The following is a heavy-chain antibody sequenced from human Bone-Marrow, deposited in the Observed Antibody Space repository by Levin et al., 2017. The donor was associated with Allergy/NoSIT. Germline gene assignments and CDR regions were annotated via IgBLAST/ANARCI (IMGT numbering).Heavy chain of an antibody. CDR1: GFTFSSYD. Sequence: PGGSLRLSCAASGFTFSSYDMHWVRQATGKGLEWVSAIGTAGDTYYPGSVKGRFTISRENAKNSLYLQMNSLRAGDTAVYYCARATVGGRVRGPVSYYYYGMDVWGQGTTVTVSS. J-gene: IGHJ6*02. V-gene: IGHV3-13*04. D-gene: IGHD3-10*01. CDR3: ARATVGGRVRGPVSYYYYGMDV. CDR2: IGTAGDT.